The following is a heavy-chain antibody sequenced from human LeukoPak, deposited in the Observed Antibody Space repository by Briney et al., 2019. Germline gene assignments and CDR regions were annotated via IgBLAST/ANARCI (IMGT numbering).Heavy chain of an antibody. D-gene: IGHD3-10*02. Sequence: SETLSLTCTVSGGSISSNYWSWIRQPPGKGLEWITYSSYTGSTNYNPSLKSRVTISVDTSKNQFSLRLRSVTAADTAVYYCARFIPSSGIDPWGQEPWSPSPQ. CDR2: SSYTGST. CDR3: ARFIPSSGIDP. V-gene: IGHV4-59*01. J-gene: IGHJ5*02. CDR1: GGSISSNY.